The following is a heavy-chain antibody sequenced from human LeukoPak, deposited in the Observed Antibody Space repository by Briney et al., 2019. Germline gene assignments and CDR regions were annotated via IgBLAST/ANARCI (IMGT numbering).Heavy chain of an antibody. CDR3: ARHGGGWSFDY. CDR2: ISHSGNP. D-gene: IGHD6-19*01. Sequence: PSETLSLTCTVAGGSMRSYYWSWIRQPPGKGLEWIAYISHSGNPNYHPSLKSRVTISVATSKNQFSLQLSSVTAADTAVYYCARHGGGWSFDYWAQGPLVPVSS. CDR1: GGSMRSYY. V-gene: IGHV4-59*08. J-gene: IGHJ4*02.